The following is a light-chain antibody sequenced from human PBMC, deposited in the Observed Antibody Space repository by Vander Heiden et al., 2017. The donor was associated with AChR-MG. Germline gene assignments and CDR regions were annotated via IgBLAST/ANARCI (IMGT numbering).Light chain of an antibody. CDR1: QSLLSRRDKNSY. CDR2: WAS. V-gene: IGKV4-1*01. CDR3: QQYYGSPII. Sequence: DIVMTQSPDSLAVSLGERATSHCKSSQSLLSRRDKNSYLAWYQQKPGQSPKVLIYWASTRESGVPDRFSGSGSGTDFTLTISSLQAEDVAVYYCQQYYGSPIIFGGGTKVEIK. J-gene: IGKJ4*01.